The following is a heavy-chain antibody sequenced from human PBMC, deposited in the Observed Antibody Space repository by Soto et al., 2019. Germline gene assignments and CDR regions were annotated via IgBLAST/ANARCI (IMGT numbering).Heavy chain of an antibody. CDR2: INWDDNK. J-gene: IGHJ5*02. CDR3: AHLHANSGYDWRYDP. Sequence: SGPTLVNPTQTLTLTCTFSGFSLNTNGMCVTWIRQPPGKALEWLALINWDDNKYYTTSLKTRLAISKDTSEKQVVLTMTNMDPVDTATYYCAHLHANSGYDWRYDPWGQGTLV. CDR1: GFSLNTNGMC. V-gene: IGHV2-70*12. D-gene: IGHD5-12*01.